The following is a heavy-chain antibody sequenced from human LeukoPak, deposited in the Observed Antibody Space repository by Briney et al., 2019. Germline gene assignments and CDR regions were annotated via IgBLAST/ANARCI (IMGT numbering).Heavy chain of an antibody. J-gene: IGHJ3*02. V-gene: IGHV3-33*01. Sequence: GRSLRLSCAAPGFTFSSYGMHWVRQAPGKGLEWVAVIWYDGSNKYYADSVKGRFTISRDNSKNTLYLQMNSLRAEDTAVYYCARDPQRYCSGGSCYVAYDAFDIWGQGTMVTVSS. D-gene: IGHD2-15*01. CDR2: IWYDGSNK. CDR1: GFTFSSYG. CDR3: ARDPQRYCSGGSCYVAYDAFDI.